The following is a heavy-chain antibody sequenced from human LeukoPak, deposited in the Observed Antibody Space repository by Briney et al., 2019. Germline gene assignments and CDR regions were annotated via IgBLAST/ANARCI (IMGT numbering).Heavy chain of an antibody. CDR1: GYTFTGYY. V-gene: IGHV1-2*02. J-gene: IGHJ4*02. CDR2: INPNSGGT. D-gene: IGHD4-17*01. Sequence: ASVNVSCKASGYTFTGYYMHWVRQAPGQGLEWMGWINPNSGGTNYEQKFQDRVTMARDTSISTAYMELSRLRSDDTAIYYCARNYGDYGYYFDYWGQGTLVTVSS. CDR3: ARNYGDYGYYFDY.